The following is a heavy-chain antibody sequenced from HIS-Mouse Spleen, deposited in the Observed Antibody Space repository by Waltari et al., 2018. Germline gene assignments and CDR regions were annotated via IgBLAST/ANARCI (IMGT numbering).Heavy chain of an antibody. D-gene: IGHD1-26*01. CDR2: IYPGDSDT. CDR1: GYSFTSYW. V-gene: IGHV5-51*01. J-gene: IGHJ2*01. CDR3: ARHGTHYSGSYPRPYWYFDL. Sequence: EVQLVQSGAEVKKPGESLKISCKGSGYSFTSYWIGWVRQMPGKGREWVGSIYPGDSDTSYGPSFQGQVTTSADRSISTAYLQWSSLKASDTAMYYCARHGTHYSGSYPRPYWYFDLWGRGTLVTVSS.